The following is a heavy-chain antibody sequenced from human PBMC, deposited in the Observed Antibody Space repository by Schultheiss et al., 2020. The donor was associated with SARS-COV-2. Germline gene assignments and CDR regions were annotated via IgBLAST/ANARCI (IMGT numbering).Heavy chain of an antibody. CDR3: ARAATGTTEGIDY. CDR1: GFTFSSYA. J-gene: IGHJ4*02. Sequence: GGSLRLSCAASGFTFSSYAMHWVRQAPGKGLERVSGIGVSGAGTYYADSVKGRFTISRDNAKNSLYLQMNSLRAEDTAVYYCARAATGTTEGIDYWGQGTLVTVSS. CDR2: IGVSGAGT. V-gene: IGHV3-23*01. D-gene: IGHD1-1*01.